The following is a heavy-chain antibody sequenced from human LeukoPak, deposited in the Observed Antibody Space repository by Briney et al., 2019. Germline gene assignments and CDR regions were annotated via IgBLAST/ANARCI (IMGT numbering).Heavy chain of an antibody. CDR1: GFTFSSYG. CDR2: IWYDGGNK. D-gene: IGHD6-19*01. Sequence: GGSLRLSCAASGFTFSSYGMHWVRQAPGKGLEWVAVIWYDGGNKYYADSVKGRFTISRDNSKNTLYLQMNSLRAEDTAVYYCARDIAVAAAYYYYGMDVWGQGTTVTVSS. CDR3: ARDIAVAAAYYYYGMDV. J-gene: IGHJ6*02. V-gene: IGHV3-33*01.